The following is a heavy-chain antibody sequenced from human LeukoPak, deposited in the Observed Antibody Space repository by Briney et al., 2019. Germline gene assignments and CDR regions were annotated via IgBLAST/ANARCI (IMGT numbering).Heavy chain of an antibody. CDR1: GYTFTSYG. Sequence: ASVKVSCKASGYTFTSYGISWVRQAPGQGLEWMGWISAYNGNTNYAQKLQGRVTMTTDTSTSTAYMELSSLKSDDMAVYYCARDYYYASGSSNFDYWGPGTLVTVSS. D-gene: IGHD3-10*01. CDR3: ARDYYYASGSSNFDY. CDR2: ISAYNGNT. V-gene: IGHV1-18*03. J-gene: IGHJ4*02.